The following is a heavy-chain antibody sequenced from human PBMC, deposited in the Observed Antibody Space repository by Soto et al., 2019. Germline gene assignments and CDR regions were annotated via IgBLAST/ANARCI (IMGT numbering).Heavy chain of an antibody. CDR2: INPNSGVT. CDR1: RYTFTDYY. J-gene: IGHJ4*02. D-gene: IGHD5-12*01. CDR3: ARAGLTTLELATTY. V-gene: IGHV1-2*02. Sequence: QVQLVQSGAEVKKPGASVKVSCKASRYTFTDYYMHWVRQSPGQGLEWMGWINPNSGVTKFPQKFQGRVIMTSDTSISTVYMELSRLTSDETAVYYCARAGLTTLELATTYWGQGTLVTVAS.